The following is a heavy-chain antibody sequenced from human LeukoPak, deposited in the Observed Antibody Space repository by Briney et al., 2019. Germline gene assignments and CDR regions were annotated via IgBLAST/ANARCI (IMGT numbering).Heavy chain of an antibody. CDR1: GGSISSYY. CDR3: ARGSTDYDFWSGPHDAFDI. V-gene: IGHV4-59*08. J-gene: IGHJ3*02. D-gene: IGHD3-3*01. Sequence: PSETLSLTCTVSGGSISSYYWSWIRQPPGKGLEWIGYIYYSGSTNYNPSLKSRVTISVDTSKNQFSLKLSSVTAADTAVYYCARGSTDYDFWSGPHDAFDIWGQGTMVTVSS. CDR2: IYYSGST.